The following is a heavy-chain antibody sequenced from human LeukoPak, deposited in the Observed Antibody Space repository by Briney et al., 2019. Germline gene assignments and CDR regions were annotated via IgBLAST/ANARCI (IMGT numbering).Heavy chain of an antibody. D-gene: IGHD2-15*01. CDR2: INPSGGST. Sequence: ASVKVSCKASGYTFTGYYMHWVRQAPGQGLEWMGIINPSGGSTSYAQKFQGRVTMTRDTCTSTVYMELSSLRSEDTAVYYCARDGRDCSGGSCYSTIDYWGQGTLVTVSS. V-gene: IGHV1-46*01. J-gene: IGHJ4*02. CDR3: ARDGRDCSGGSCYSTIDY. CDR1: GYTFTGYY.